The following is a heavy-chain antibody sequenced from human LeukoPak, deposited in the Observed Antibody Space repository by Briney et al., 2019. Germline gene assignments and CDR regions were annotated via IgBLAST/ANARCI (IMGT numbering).Heavy chain of an antibody. D-gene: IGHD6-13*01. CDR1: GGSISSYY. CDR3: ARVAAAGSVQFDY. J-gene: IGHJ4*02. CDR2: IYYSGST. V-gene: IGHV4-59*01. Sequence: PSETLSLTCTVSGGSISSYYWSWIRQPPGKGLEWIGYIYYSGSTNYNPSLKSRVAISVDTSKNQFSLKLSPVTAADTAVYYCARVAAAGSVQFDYWGQGTLVTVSS.